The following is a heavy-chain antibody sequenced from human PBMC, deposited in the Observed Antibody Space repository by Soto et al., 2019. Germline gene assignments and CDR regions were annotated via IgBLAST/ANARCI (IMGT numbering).Heavy chain of an antibody. J-gene: IGHJ4*02. CDR1: GGTFSSYT. Sequence: QVQLVQSGAEVKKPGSSVKVSCKASGGTFSSYTISWVRQAPGQGLEWMGRIIPILGIANYAQKFQGRVTIPADKSTSTAYMELSSLRSEDTAVYYCAREGTRGVGVDEYWGQGTLVTVSS. CDR2: IIPILGIA. D-gene: IGHD3-10*01. CDR3: AREGTRGVGVDEY. V-gene: IGHV1-69*08.